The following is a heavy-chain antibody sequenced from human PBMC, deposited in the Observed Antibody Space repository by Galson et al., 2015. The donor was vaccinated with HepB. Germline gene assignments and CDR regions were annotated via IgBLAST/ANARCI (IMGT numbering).Heavy chain of an antibody. D-gene: IGHD1-1*01. CDR1: GFTFSNYA. CDR2: ISDSGGRP. V-gene: IGHV3-23*01. Sequence: SLRLSCAASGFTFSNYAMSWVRQAPGKGLEWVSGISDSGGRPYYGDSVKGRFTISRDNSKNTLYLQMNSLRAEDTAVYYCAKGMFYSYNIFDYWGHGTLVTVSS. CDR3: AKGMFYSYNIFDY. J-gene: IGHJ4*01.